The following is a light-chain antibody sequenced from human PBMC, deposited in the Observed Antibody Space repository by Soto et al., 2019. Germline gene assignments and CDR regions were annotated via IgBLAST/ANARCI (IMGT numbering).Light chain of an antibody. CDR3: QQLNSYTRT. CDR2: GAS. Sequence: IQLTQSPSSLSASVGDRVTITCRASQGISSFLAWYQQKTGKAPNLLIYGASTLQSGVPSRFSGSGSVTYFTLTIASLQTEDFATYYLQQLNSYTRTFGQGTKVEV. CDR1: QGISSF. J-gene: IGKJ1*01. V-gene: IGKV1-9*01.